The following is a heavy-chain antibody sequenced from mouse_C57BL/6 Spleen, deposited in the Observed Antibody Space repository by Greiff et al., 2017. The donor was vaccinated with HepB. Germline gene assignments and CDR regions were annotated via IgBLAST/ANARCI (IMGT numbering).Heavy chain of an antibody. CDR2: ISDGGSYT. CDR1: GFTFSSYA. D-gene: IGHD1-1*01. V-gene: IGHV5-4*01. CDR3: ARDLFITTVVGRYYYAMDY. Sequence: EVKLVESGGGLVKPGGSLKLSCAASGFTFSSYAMSWVRQTPEKRLEWVATISDGGSYTYYPDNVKGRFTISRDNAKNNLYLQMSHLKSEDTAMYYCARDLFITTVVGRYYYAMDYWGQGTSVTVSS. J-gene: IGHJ4*01.